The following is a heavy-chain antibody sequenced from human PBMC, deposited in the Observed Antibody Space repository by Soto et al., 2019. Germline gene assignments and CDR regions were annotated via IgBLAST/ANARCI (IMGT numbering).Heavy chain of an antibody. CDR3: ARGWRDSSGYYYRY. CDR2: IIPIFTTA. Sequence: QVQLVQSGAEVKKPGSSVKVSCKASGGTISNYAISWVRQAPGQGLEWMGGIIPIFTTANYAQKFQGRVTITADESTRAVYMELSSLRSEDTAVYYCARGWRDSSGYYYRYWGQGTLVTVSS. V-gene: IGHV1-69*12. J-gene: IGHJ4*02. D-gene: IGHD3-22*01. CDR1: GGTISNYA.